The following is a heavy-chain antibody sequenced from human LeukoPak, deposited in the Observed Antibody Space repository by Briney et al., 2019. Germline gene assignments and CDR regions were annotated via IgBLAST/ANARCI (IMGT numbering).Heavy chain of an antibody. J-gene: IGHJ4*02. CDR3: ARGGMTTVTTKENYFDY. D-gene: IGHD4-17*01. V-gene: IGHV4-39*01. Sequence: SETLSLTCTVSGGSISSSSYYWGWIRQPPGKGLEWIGSIYYSGSTYYNPSLKSRVTISVDTSKNQFSLKLSSVTAADTAVYYCARGGMTTVTTKENYFDYWGQGTLVTVSS. CDR1: GGSISSSSYY. CDR2: IYYSGST.